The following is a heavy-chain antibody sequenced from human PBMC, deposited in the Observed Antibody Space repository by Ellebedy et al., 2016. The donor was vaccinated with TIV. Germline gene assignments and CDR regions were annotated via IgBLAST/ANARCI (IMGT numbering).Heavy chain of an antibody. CDR3: AREELGYCSGGSCYPLTNPPDY. CDR2: ISYDGSNK. CDR1: GFTFRSYA. V-gene: IGHV3-30-3*01. D-gene: IGHD2-15*01. Sequence: GESLKISCAASGFTFRSYAMHWVRQAPGKGLEWVTVISYDGSNKYYADSVKGRFTISRDNSKNTLYLQMNSLRAEDTAVYYCAREELGYCSGGSCYPLTNPPDYWGQGTLVTVSS. J-gene: IGHJ4*02.